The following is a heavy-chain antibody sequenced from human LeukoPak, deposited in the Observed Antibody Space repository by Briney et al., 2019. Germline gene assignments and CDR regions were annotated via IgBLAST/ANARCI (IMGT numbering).Heavy chain of an antibody. CDR3: ARGSAPGTGPPSLDS. CDR1: GGSISSGGYH. V-gene: IGHV4-61*08. D-gene: IGHD6-13*01. CDR2: VYYTGNL. Sequence: SETLSLTCTVSGGSISSGGYHWTWIRQPPGKRLEWIGYVYYTGNLNYNPSLDHRVSLSIDTSKNQFSLSLSSVTAADTAVYYCARGSAPGTGPPSLDSWGQGTLVTVSS. J-gene: IGHJ4*02.